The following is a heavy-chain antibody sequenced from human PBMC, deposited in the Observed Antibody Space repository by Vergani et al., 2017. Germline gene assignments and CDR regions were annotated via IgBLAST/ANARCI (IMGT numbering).Heavy chain of an antibody. CDR3: AKDQDIVVVPGAIWGY. CDR2: ISGSGGST. Sequence: EVQLLESGGGLVQPGGSLRLSCAASGFTFSSYAMTWVRQAPGKGLEWVSAISGSGGSTYFADSVKGRFTISRDNSKNTLYLQMNSLKAEDTAVYFCAKDQDIVVVPGAIWGYWGQGTLVTVSS. V-gene: IGHV3-23*01. D-gene: IGHD2-2*02. J-gene: IGHJ4*02. CDR1: GFTFSSYA.